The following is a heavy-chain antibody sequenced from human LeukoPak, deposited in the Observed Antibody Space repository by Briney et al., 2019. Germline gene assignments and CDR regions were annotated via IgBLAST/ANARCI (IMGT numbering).Heavy chain of an antibody. Sequence: ASVKVSCKASGYAFTSYYMHWVRQAPGQGLEWMGLINPSGGSTSYAQKFQGRVTMTRDTSTSTVYMELSSLRSEDTAVYYCARDRIVGAPMHRYNWFDPWGQGTLVTVSS. CDR3: ARDRIVGAPMHRYNWFDP. CDR1: GYAFTSYY. J-gene: IGHJ5*02. V-gene: IGHV1-46*01. CDR2: INPSGGST. D-gene: IGHD1-26*01.